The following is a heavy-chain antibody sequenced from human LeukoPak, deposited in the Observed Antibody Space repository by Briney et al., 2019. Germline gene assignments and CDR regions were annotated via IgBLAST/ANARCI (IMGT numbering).Heavy chain of an antibody. Sequence: PGGSLRLSCAASGFTFSSYEMNWVRQAPGKGLEWVSYISSSGSTMYYADSVKGRFTISRDNAKNSLYLQMNSLRAEDTAVYYCARKIGFDYWGQGTLVTVSS. D-gene: IGHD3-22*01. CDR3: ARKIGFDY. CDR2: ISSSGSTM. V-gene: IGHV3-48*03. J-gene: IGHJ4*02. CDR1: GFTFSSYE.